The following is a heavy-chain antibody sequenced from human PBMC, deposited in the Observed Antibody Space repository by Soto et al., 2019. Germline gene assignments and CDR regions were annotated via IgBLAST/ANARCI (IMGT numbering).Heavy chain of an antibody. V-gene: IGHV4-34*01. Sequence: PSETLSLTCAVYGGSFSGYYWSWIRQPPGKGLEWIGEINHSGSTNYNPSLKSRVTISVDTSKNQFSLKLSSVTAADTAVYYCARGAPREKYDFWSGYRGWFDPWGQGTLVTVSS. CDR2: INHSGST. CDR3: ARGAPREKYDFWSGYRGWFDP. D-gene: IGHD3-3*01. CDR1: GGSFSGYY. J-gene: IGHJ5*02.